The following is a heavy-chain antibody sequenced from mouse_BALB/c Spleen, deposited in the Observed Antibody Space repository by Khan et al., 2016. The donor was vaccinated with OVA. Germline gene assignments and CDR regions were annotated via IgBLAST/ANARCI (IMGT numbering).Heavy chain of an antibody. CDR3: ERDGSRYNYAMDY. CDR2: ISSSGST. CDR1: GYSITSDYA. J-gene: IGHJ4*01. D-gene: IGHD2-3*01. Sequence: EVQLQESGPGLVKPSQSLSLTCTVTGYSITSDYAWNWIRQFPGNKLEWMGYISSSGSTNYNPALKSRISITRDTSKNQFYLQLNSVTTEDTATCYSERDGSRYNYAMDYWGQGTSVTVSS. V-gene: IGHV3-2*02.